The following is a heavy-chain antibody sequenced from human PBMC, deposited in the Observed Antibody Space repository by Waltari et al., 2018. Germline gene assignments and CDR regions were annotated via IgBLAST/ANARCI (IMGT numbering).Heavy chain of an antibody. J-gene: IGHJ4*02. CDR3: ARVQGWPTIPDY. CDR2: IHSGGTT. CDR1: GFTVCSDY. Sequence: EVQLVESGGGLIQPGGSLSLSCAATGFTVCSDYMSWVRQAPGKGLEWISVIHSGGTTYYSDSVKGRFTISRDNSKNTLYLQMNSLRAEDTAVYYCARVQGWPTIPDYWGQGTLVTVSS. D-gene: IGHD2-15*01. V-gene: IGHV3-53*01.